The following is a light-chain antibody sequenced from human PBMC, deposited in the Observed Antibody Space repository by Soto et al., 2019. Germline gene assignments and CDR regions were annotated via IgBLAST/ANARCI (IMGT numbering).Light chain of an antibody. CDR1: QDIKNY. V-gene: IGKV1-33*01. CDR3: QQYDSLPPT. J-gene: IGKJ4*01. CDR2: DAF. Sequence: DIQMTQSPSSLSAFVGDSITITCQASQDIKNYLNWYQHKPGKAPKLLIYDAFKSDTGVPSRFRGRGAGKDFTFTINNLQPEDIATHFCQQYDSLPPTFGGGTRV.